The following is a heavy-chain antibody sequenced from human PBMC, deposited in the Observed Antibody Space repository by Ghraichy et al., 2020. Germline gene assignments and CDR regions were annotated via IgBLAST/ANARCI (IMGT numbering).Heavy chain of an antibody. CDR1: EFTVSGNY. CDR3: ATGGAGRKIDF. J-gene: IGHJ4*02. V-gene: IGHV3-53*01. CDR2: IYSGGST. Sequence: GGSLRLSCAASEFTVSGNYMTWVRQAPGKGLEWVSVIYSGGSTSYADSVKGGFSTSRDNSKNTLYLQMNSLRAEDTAVYYCATGGAGRKIDFWGQGTLVTVSS. D-gene: IGHD4/OR15-4a*01.